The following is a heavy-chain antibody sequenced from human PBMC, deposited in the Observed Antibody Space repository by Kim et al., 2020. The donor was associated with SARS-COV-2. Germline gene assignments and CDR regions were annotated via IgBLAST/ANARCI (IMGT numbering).Heavy chain of an antibody. CDR2: ISAYNGNT. CDR1: GYTFTSYG. CDR3: ARDDPGIAAAGTSGGMDV. D-gene: IGHD6-13*01. J-gene: IGHJ6*02. Sequence: ASVKVSCKASGYTFTSYGISWVRQAPGQGLEWMGWISAYNGNTNYAQKLQGRVTMTTDTSTSTAYMELRSLRSDDTAVYYCARDDPGIAAAGTSGGMDVWGQGTTVTVSS. V-gene: IGHV1-18*01.